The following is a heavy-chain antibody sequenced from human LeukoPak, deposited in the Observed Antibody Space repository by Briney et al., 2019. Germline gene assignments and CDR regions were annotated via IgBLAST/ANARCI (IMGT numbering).Heavy chain of an antibody. CDR3: ARDPDRDGVDY. D-gene: IGHD1-14*01. V-gene: IGHV3-7*01. CDR2: IKQDGSEK. J-gene: IGHJ4*02. Sequence: GGSLRLSCAASGFTFTSYWMNWVRQAPGMGLEWVANIKQDGSEKYYVDSVKGRFTISRDNAKNSLYLQMNSLRAEGTAVYYCARDPDRDGVDYWGQGTLVTVSS. CDR1: GFTFTSYW.